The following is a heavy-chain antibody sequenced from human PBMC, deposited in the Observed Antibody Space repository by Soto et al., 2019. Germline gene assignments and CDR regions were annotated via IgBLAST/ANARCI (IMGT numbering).Heavy chain of an antibody. CDR1: GFPFSSYA. V-gene: IGHV3-23*01. D-gene: IGHD6-13*01. Sequence: PGGSLRLSCEASGFPFSSYAMSWVRQAPGKGLEGLEWVSTSSGSGSPTYYADSAKGRFTISRDNSKNTLYLQMNSLRVEDTAIYYCAKGAYSAGASWFDPWGQGTLVTSPQ. J-gene: IGHJ5*02. CDR3: AKGAYSAGASWFDP. CDR2: SSGSGSPT.